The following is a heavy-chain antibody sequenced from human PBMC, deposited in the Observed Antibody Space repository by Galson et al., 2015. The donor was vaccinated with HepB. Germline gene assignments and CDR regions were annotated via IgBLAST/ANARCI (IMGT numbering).Heavy chain of an antibody. V-gene: IGHV3-33*01. CDR2: IWYDGSNK. CDR3: AREGGLRYFDWFSGDYYGMDV. D-gene: IGHD3-9*01. Sequence: SLRLSCAASGFTFSSYGMHWVRQAPGKGLEWVAVIWYDGSNKYYADSVKGRFTISRDNSKNTLYLQMNSLRAEDTAVYYCAREGGLRYFDWFSGDYYGMDVWGQGTTVTVSS. J-gene: IGHJ6*02. CDR1: GFTFSSYG.